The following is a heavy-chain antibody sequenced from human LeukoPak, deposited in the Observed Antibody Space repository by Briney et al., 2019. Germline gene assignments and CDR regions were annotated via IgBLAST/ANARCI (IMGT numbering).Heavy chain of an antibody. J-gene: IGHJ3*01. CDR1: GFTFSSSV. CDR2: IDSSGSST. Sequence: GGSLRLSCAASGFTFSSSVMHWVRQAPGKGLEYVAGIDSSGSSTYYAKSLKDGFSISRDNSKNTLYLQMGSLTAEDMGVYYCAREGHSSGHCGSFDLWGQGTMVTVSA. V-gene: IGHV3-64*01. D-gene: IGHD3-22*01. CDR3: AREGHSSGHCGSFDL.